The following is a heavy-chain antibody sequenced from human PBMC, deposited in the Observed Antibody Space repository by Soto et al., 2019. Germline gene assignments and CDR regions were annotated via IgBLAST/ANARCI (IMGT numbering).Heavy chain of an antibody. CDR2: IHSDEIT. J-gene: IGHJ4*02. V-gene: IGHV3-53*01. CDR3: AASITVAGTVFGLDY. D-gene: IGHD6-19*01. CDR1: GFTVRTNT. Sequence: EVQLVESGGGLIQPGESLRLSCAASGFTVRTNTMTWVRQAPGKGLECVSIIHSDEITKYADSVKGRFTISRDNSKNTVYLQMDSLRAEDAAVYYCAASITVAGTVFGLDYWGQGALVAVSS.